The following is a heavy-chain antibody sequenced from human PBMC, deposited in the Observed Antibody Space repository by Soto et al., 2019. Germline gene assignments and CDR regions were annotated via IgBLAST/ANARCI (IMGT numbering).Heavy chain of an antibody. Sequence: SETLSLTCAVSGGSISSGGYSWSWIRQPPGKGLEWIGYIYHSGSTYYNPSLKSRVTISVDRSKNQFSLRLTSLTAADTAVYYCARGNWNYVRSYGMDVWGQGTTVTVSS. V-gene: IGHV4-30-2*01. J-gene: IGHJ6*02. CDR3: ARGNWNYVRSYGMDV. D-gene: IGHD1-7*01. CDR1: GGSISSGGYS. CDR2: IYHSGST.